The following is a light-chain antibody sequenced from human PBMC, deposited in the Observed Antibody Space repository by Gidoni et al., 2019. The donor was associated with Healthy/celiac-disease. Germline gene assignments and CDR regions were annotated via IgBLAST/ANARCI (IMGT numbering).Light chain of an antibody. Sequence: EIAFTPSPGTLSLSPGERATLSCRASQSVSSSYLAWYQQKPGQAPRLLIYGASSRATGIPDRCSGGGSGTDFTLTISRLEPEDFAVYYCQQYGSSPLTFXGXTKVEIK. CDR1: QSVSSSY. V-gene: IGKV3-20*01. CDR3: QQYGSSPLT. CDR2: GAS. J-gene: IGKJ4*01.